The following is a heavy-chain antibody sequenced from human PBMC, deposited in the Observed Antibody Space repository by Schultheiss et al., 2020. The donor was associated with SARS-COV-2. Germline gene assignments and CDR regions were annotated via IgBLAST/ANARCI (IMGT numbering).Heavy chain of an antibody. CDR1: GGPISGYY. Sequence: SETLSLTCSVSGGPISGYYWSWIRQPAGKGLEWIGRMYTSGTTNYNPSLKSRVTISVDTSKNQFSLKLSSVTAADTAVYYCARVSQIYCSGGSCYRHRTFDYWGQGTLVTVSS. V-gene: IGHV4-4*07. CDR2: MYTSGTT. J-gene: IGHJ4*02. D-gene: IGHD2-15*01. CDR3: ARVSQIYCSGGSCYRHRTFDY.